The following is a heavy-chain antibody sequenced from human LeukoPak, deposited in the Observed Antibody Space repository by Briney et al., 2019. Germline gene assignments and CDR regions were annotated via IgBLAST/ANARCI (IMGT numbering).Heavy chain of an antibody. J-gene: IGHJ4*02. V-gene: IGHV1-2*02. CDR1: GYTFTGYY. CDR2: INPNSGGT. CDR3: ARTLPYSSSWYAVAVAGAFDY. D-gene: IGHD6-13*01. Sequence: GASVKVSCKASGYTFTGYYMHWVRQAPGQGLEWMGWINPNSGGTNYAQKFQGRVTMTRDTSISTACMELSRLRSDDTAVYYCARTLPYSSSWYAVAVAGAFDYWGQGTLVTVSS.